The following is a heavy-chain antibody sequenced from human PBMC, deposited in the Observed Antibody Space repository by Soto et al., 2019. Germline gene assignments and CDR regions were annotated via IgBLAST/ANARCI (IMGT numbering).Heavy chain of an antibody. V-gene: IGHV6-1*01. CDR3: ARGLDLRHEDYYYGMDV. CDR2: TYYRSKWYN. J-gene: IGHJ6*02. CDR1: GDSVSSNSAA. D-gene: IGHD3-9*01. Sequence: PSQTLSLTCAISGDSVSSNSAAWNWIRQSPSRGLEWLGRTYYRSKWYNDYAVSVKSRITISPDTSKNQFSLQLNSVTPEDTAVYYCARGLDLRHEDYYYGMDVWGQGTTVTVSS.